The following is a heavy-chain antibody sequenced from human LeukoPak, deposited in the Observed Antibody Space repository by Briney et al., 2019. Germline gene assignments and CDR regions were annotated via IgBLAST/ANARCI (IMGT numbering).Heavy chain of an antibody. V-gene: IGHV3-21*01. CDR3: ARIPLTMVRGVTAYYYYGMDV. CDR2: ISSSSSYI. Sequence: LGGSLRLSCAASGFTFSSYSMNWVRQAPGKGLEWVSSISSSSSYIYYADSVKGRFTISRDNAKNSLYLQMNSLRAEDTAVYYCARIPLTMVRGVTAYYYYGMDVWGKGTTVTVSS. J-gene: IGHJ6*04. D-gene: IGHD3-10*01. CDR1: GFTFSSYS.